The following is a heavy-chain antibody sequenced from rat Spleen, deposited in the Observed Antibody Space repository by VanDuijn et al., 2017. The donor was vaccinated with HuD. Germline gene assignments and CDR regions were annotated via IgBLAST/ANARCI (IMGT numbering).Heavy chain of an antibody. Sequence: EVQLVESDGGLVQPGRSLKLSCAASGFTFSDYYMAWVRQAPTKGLEWVASITNTGGSTYYPDSVKGRFTISRDNAKSTLYLQMNSLRSEDTATYYCTRAEVTTVVTFDYWGQGVMVTVSS. CDR2: ITNTGGST. V-gene: IGHV5-20*01. CDR3: TRAEVTTVVTFDY. CDR1: GFTFSDYY. D-gene: IGHD1-1*01. J-gene: IGHJ2*01.